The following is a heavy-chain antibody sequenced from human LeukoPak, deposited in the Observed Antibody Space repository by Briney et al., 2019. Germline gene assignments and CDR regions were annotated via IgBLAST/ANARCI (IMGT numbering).Heavy chain of an antibody. CDR1: GFTFSSCS. CDR3: ARVPHGSGYSSSWYPRWFDP. D-gene: IGHD6-13*01. CDR2: ISSSSSYI. J-gene: IGHJ5*02. V-gene: IGHV3-21*01. Sequence: GGSLRLSCAASGFTFSSCSMNWVRQAPGKGLEWVSSISSSSSYIYYADSVKGRFTISRDNAKNSLYLQMNSLRAEDTAVYYCARVPHGSGYSSSWYPRWFDPWGQGTLVTVSS.